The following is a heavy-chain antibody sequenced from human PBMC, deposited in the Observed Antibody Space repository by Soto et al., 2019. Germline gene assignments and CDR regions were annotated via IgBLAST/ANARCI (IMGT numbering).Heavy chain of an antibody. V-gene: IGHV4-39*01. J-gene: IGHJ4*02. D-gene: IGHD3-3*01. CDR1: GETINSDEDY. CDR2: IYFRGNT. Sequence: SETNCVTSSVSGETINSDEDYWSWIKKPPGKGLEWIGSIYFRGNTYYNPSLQTRVTISLDKSKSQFSLKLNSVTAADSAVYFCARLEGLATISYYFDFWGQGALVTVSS. CDR3: ARLEGLATISYYFDF.